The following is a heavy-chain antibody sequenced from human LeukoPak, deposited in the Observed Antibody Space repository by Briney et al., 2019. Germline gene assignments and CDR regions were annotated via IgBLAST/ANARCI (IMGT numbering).Heavy chain of an antibody. V-gene: IGHV1-3*01. CDR3: ARGSDTRSPYDY. Sequence: ASVKVSCKASGYTFTSYGISWVRQAPGQRLEWMGWINAGNGNTISSEKFQGRVTITRDTSASTAYMELSSLRSEDTAVYYCARGSDTRSPYDYWGQGTLVTVSS. CDR1: GYTFTSYG. CDR2: INAGNGNT. J-gene: IGHJ4*02. D-gene: IGHD1-26*01.